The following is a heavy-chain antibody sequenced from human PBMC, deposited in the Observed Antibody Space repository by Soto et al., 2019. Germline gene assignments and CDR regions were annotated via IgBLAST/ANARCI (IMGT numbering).Heavy chain of an antibody. D-gene: IGHD6-6*01. CDR3: ARDLGSSSFPFDY. CDR1: GFTFSSYG. J-gene: IGHJ4*02. Sequence: GGSLRLSCAASGFTFSSYGMHWVRQAPGKGLEWVAVIWYDGSNKYYADSVKGRFTISRDNSKNTLYLQMNSLRAEDTAVYYCARDLGSSSFPFDYWGQGTLVTVSS. V-gene: IGHV3-33*01. CDR2: IWYDGSNK.